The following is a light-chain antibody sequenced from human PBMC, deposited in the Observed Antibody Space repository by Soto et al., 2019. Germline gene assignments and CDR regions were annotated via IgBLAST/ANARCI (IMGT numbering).Light chain of an antibody. CDR2: ANS. Sequence: QSVLTQPPSVSGAPGQRVTISCTGNSSNIGAGYDVHWYQQLPGTAPKLLIYANSNRPSGVPDRFSGSKSGTSASLAITGLQAEDEADYYCQSYDNSLSGYVFGPGTKVTVL. CDR3: QSYDNSLSGYV. V-gene: IGLV1-40*01. CDR1: SSNIGAGYD. J-gene: IGLJ1*01.